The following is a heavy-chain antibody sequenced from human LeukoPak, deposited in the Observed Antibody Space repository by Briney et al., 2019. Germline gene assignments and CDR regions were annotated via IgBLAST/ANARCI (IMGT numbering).Heavy chain of an antibody. CDR2: ISGSGGST. V-gene: IGHV3-23*01. CDR1: GFTFSSYA. CDR3: ANSEGGLLLFDGNY. D-gene: IGHD2-2*01. J-gene: IGHJ4*02. Sequence: HPGGSLRLSCAASGFTFSSYAMSWVRQAPGKGLEWVSAISGSGGSTYYADSVKGRFTISRDNSKNTLYLQMNSLRAEDTAVYYCANSEGGLLLFDGNYWGQGTLVTVSS.